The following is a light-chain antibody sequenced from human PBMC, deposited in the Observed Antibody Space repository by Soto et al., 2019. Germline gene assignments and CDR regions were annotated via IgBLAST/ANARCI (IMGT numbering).Light chain of an antibody. Sequence: EIVMTQSPATLSVSPGERATLSCRASQSVDRFLAWYHQKPGQAPRLLIYAASTRATGIPARFSGGGSGTEFTLTISRLEPEDFAVYYCQQYGYSPTFGGGTKVDIK. V-gene: IGKV3-15*01. J-gene: IGKJ4*01. CDR2: AAS. CDR1: QSVDRF. CDR3: QQYGYSPT.